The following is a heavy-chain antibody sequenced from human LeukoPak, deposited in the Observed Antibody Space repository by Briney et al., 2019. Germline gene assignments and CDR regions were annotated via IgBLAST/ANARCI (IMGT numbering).Heavy chain of an antibody. CDR3: ARLGRGYSYNWMGYYYYYYIVV. J-gene: IGHJ6*03. Sequence: PSETLSLTCAVYGGSFSGYYWSWIRQPPGKGLEWIGEIYHSGSTNYNPSLKSRVTISVDTYKNQFSLKLSSVTAADTDVYYCARLGRGYSYNWMGYYYYYYIVVWAKGTTVTVSS. CDR2: IYHSGST. D-gene: IGHD5-18*01. CDR1: GGSFSGYY. V-gene: IGHV4-34*01.